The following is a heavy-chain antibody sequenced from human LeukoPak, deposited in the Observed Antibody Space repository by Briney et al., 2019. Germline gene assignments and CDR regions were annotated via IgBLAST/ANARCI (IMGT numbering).Heavy chain of an antibody. Sequence: SETLSLTCAVYGGSFSGYYWSWIRQPPGKGLEWIGEINHSGSTNYNPSLKSRVTISVDTSKNQFSLKLSSVTAADTAVYYCARGNPPRVSFRYYYDSSGPIGYWGQGTLVTVSS. V-gene: IGHV4-34*01. D-gene: IGHD3-22*01. J-gene: IGHJ4*02. CDR1: GGSFSGYY. CDR3: ARGNPPRVSFRYYYDSSGPIGY. CDR2: INHSGST.